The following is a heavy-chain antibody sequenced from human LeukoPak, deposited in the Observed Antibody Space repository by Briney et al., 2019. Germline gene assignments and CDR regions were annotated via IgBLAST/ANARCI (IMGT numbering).Heavy chain of an antibody. Sequence: GGSLRLSCAASGFTFSSYWMHWVRQAPGKGLVWVSHINIDGSSTSYADSVKGRFTISRDNAKNTLYLQMNSLRAEDTAVYYCAFGYSGYDYFDYWGQGTLVTVSS. D-gene: IGHD5-12*01. CDR2: INIDGSST. CDR1: GFTFSSYW. V-gene: IGHV3-74*01. J-gene: IGHJ4*02. CDR3: AFGYSGYDYFDY.